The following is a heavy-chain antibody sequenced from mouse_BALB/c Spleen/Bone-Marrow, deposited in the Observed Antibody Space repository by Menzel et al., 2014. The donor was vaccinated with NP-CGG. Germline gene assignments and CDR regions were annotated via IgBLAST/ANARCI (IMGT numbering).Heavy chain of an antibody. CDR2: ILPGSGST. V-gene: IGHV1-9*01. CDR1: GYTFSNYW. J-gene: IGHJ3*01. Sequence: VQLQQSGAELMKPGASVKISCKTTGYTFSNYWIEWVKQRPGHGLEWIGEILPGSGSTDYNENFKGKATFTADTSSNTAYMQLSSLTSEDSAVYYCTRQGFACWGRGTLVTVSA. CDR3: TRQGFAC.